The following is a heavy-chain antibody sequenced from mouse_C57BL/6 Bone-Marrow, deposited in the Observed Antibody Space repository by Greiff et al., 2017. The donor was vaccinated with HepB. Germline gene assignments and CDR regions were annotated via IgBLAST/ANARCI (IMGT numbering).Heavy chain of an antibody. V-gene: IGHV1-63*01. Sequence: VQRVESGAELVRPGTSVKMSCKASGYTFTNYWIGWAKQRPGHGLEWIGDIYPGGGYTNYNEKFKVKATLTADKSSSTAYMQFSSLTSEDSAIYYCAREPYGYAMDYWGQGTSVTVPS. CDR3: AREPYGYAMDY. CDR1: GYTFTNYW. D-gene: IGHD1-1*02. J-gene: IGHJ4*01. CDR2: IYPGGGYT.